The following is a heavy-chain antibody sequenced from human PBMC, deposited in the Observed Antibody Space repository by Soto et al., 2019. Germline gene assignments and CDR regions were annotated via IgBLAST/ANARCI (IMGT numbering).Heavy chain of an antibody. CDR2: INHSGST. J-gene: IGHJ4*02. D-gene: IGHD3-10*01. CDR3: ARGPEVGVSVRGVDFDY. V-gene: IGHV4-34*01. Sequence: PGKGLEWIGEINHSGSTNYNPSLKSRVTISVDTSKNQFSLKLSSVTAADTAVYYCARGPEVGVSVRGVDFDYWGQGTLVTVSS.